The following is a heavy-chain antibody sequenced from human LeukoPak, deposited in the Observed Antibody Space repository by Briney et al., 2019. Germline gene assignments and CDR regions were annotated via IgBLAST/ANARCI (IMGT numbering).Heavy chain of an antibody. Sequence: SQTLSLTCAISGDSVSGNKTIWKCIRHSPSGGLEWLRRSYYRYKWYHDYAVSVKSRITIHPATSTNQFPLQLNSVIPEDTAIYYRTRHWRMDVWGQGTTVTVSS. CDR1: GDSVSGNKTI. CDR2: SYYRYKWYH. V-gene: IGHV6-1*01. CDR3: TRHWRMDV. J-gene: IGHJ6*02.